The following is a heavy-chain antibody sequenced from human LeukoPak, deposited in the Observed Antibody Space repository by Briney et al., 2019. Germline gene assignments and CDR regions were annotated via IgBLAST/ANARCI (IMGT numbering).Heavy chain of an antibody. D-gene: IGHD6-13*01. Sequence: GASVKVSCKASGYTFTSYYMHWVRQAPGQGLEWMGIINPSGGSTSYAQKFQGRVTMTRDTSISTAYMELSRLRSDDTAVYYCARESIAAAGTFDYRGQGTLVTVSS. CDR2: INPSGGST. CDR1: GYTFTSYY. CDR3: ARESIAAAGTFDY. V-gene: IGHV1-46*01. J-gene: IGHJ4*02.